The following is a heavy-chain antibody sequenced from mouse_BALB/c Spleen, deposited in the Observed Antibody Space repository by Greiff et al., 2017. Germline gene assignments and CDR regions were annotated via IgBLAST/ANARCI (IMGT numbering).Heavy chain of an antibody. J-gene: IGHJ4*01. Sequence: QVQLKESGPELVKPGASVRISCKASGYTFTSYYIHWVKQRPGQGLEWIGWIYPGNVNTKYNEKFKGKATLTADKSSSTAYMQLSSLTSEDSAVYFCARDNGYYAMDYWGQGTSVTVSS. V-gene: IGHV1S56*01. CDR2: IYPGNVNT. D-gene: IGHD1-2*01. CDR1: GYTFTSYY. CDR3: ARDNGYYAMDY.